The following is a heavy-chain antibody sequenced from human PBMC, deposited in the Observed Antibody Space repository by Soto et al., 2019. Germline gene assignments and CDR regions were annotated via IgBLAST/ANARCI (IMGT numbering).Heavy chain of an antibody. CDR1: GGGNLRDYR. D-gene: IGHD5-12*01. CDR2: IIPKLGSA. CDR3: DRGSDGYNYGAVY. Sequence: QVQLVQSGAEVKEPGSSVKVSCKASGGGNLRDYRTTWVRRAPGQGLEWMGGIIPKLGSANYAQNFQGRVKITSEESTNTVSMDLRSLGSEDTAVYICDRGSDGYNYGAVYWGQGTPVTVSS. V-gene: IGHV1-69*01. J-gene: IGHJ4*02.